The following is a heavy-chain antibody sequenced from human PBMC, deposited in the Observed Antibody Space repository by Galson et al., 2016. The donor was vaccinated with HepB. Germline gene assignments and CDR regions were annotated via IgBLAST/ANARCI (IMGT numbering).Heavy chain of an antibody. CDR1: GFRFGDHA. J-gene: IGHJ6*02. V-gene: IGHV3-9*01. Sequence: SLRLSCAASGFRFGDHAMNWVRQVSGKGLEWVAGINWQSGSVAYAGSVAGRFTVSRDNAENSLYLQMNSLRPEDTALYYCARENRKDSSSWYGGMDVWGQGTTVTVS. CDR3: ARENRKDSSSWYGGMDV. CDR2: INWQSGSV. D-gene: IGHD2-2*01.